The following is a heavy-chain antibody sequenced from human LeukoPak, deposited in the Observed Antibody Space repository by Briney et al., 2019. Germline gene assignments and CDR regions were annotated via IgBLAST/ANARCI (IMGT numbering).Heavy chain of an antibody. CDR2: ISSSSSYI. V-gene: IGHV3-21*01. CDR1: GFTFSSYS. Sequence: GGSLRLSCAASGFTFSSYSMNWVRQAPGKGLEWVSSISSSSSYIYYADSVKGRFTISRDNSKNTLYLQMNSLRAEDTAVYYCAKDLAGSSPYYFDYWGQGTLVTVSS. D-gene: IGHD6-13*01. CDR3: AKDLAGSSPYYFDY. J-gene: IGHJ4*02.